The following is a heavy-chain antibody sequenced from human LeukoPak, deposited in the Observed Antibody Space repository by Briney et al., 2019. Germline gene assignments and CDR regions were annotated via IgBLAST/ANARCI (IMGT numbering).Heavy chain of an antibody. CDR3: ARAGDYDY. CDR2: ITSTSSYR. V-gene: IGHV3-21*01. J-gene: IGHJ4*02. Sequence: GGSLRLSCAASGFTFSSYSMNWVRQAPGKGLDWVSSITSTSSYRYYADSVKGRFTISRDNAKKSLYLQMNSPRAEDTAVYYCARAGDYDYWGQGTLVTVSS. CDR1: GFTFSSYS. D-gene: IGHD4-17*01.